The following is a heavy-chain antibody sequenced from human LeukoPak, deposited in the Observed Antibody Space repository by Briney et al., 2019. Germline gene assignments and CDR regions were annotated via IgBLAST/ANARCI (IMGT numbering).Heavy chain of an antibody. CDR2: IYPGDSDT. Sequence: GESLKISCKGSGYSFTSYWIDWVRQMPGKGLEWMGIIYPGDSDTRYSPSFQGQVTISADKSISTAYLQWSSLKASDTAMYYCARHGDKHYYYYYGMDVWGQGTTVTVSS. J-gene: IGHJ6*02. V-gene: IGHV5-51*01. CDR3: ARHGDKHYYYYYGMDV. CDR1: GYSFTSYW.